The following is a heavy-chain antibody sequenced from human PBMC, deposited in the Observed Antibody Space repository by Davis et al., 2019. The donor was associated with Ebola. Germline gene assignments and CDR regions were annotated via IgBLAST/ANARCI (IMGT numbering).Heavy chain of an antibody. CDR1: GFTVTNYA. V-gene: IGHV3-74*01. CDR2: INPDGSFT. J-gene: IGHJ4*02. Sequence: GESLKISCAVSGFTVTNYAMSWVRQAPGKGLVWVSRINPDGSFTDYADSVKGRFSISRDSTSNTLYLQMNGLRAEDTAVYYCARSSYQPDYWGQGTLVTVSS. CDR3: ARSSYQPDY. D-gene: IGHD2-2*01.